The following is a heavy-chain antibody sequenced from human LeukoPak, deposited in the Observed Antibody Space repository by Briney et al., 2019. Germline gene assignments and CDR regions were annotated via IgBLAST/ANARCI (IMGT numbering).Heavy chain of an antibody. CDR1: GFTFSGYG. J-gene: IGHJ6*04. CDR3: AKDPNSSGWYGMDV. V-gene: IGHV3-30*18. CDR2: ISYDGSNK. Sequence: PGRSLRLSCAASGFTFSGYGMHWVRQAPGKGLEWVAVISYDGSNKYYADSVKGRFTISRDNSKNTLYLQMNSLRAEDTAVYYCAKDPNSSGWYGMDVWGKGTTVTVSS. D-gene: IGHD6-19*01.